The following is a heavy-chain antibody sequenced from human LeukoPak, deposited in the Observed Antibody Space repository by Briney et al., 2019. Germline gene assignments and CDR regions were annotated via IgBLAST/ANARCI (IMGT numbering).Heavy chain of an antibody. CDR1: GFTFSSYG. Sequence: GGSLRLSCAASGFTFSSYGMHWVRQAPGKGLEWVSVIYSGGSTDYADSVKGRFTMSRDNSKNMLYLQMNSLRVDDTAVYFCARGRGYSGYDVSLPFDYWGQGTLVTVSS. D-gene: IGHD5-12*01. J-gene: IGHJ4*02. CDR3: ARGRGYSGYDVSLPFDY. V-gene: IGHV3-NL1*01. CDR2: IYSGGST.